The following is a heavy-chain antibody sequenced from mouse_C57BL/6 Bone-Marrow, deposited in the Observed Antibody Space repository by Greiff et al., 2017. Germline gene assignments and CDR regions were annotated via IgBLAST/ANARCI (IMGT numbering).Heavy chain of an antibody. CDR2: IDPENGDT. V-gene: IGHV14-4*01. Sequence: EVQLVESGAELVRPGASVKLSCTASGFNIKDDYMHWVKQRPEQGLEWIGWIDPENGDTEYASKFQGKATITADTSSNTAYLQLSSLTSEDTAVYYCTPFSGYYAMDDWGQRTSGTVAS. CDR1: GFNIKDDY. D-gene: IGHD3-2*02. CDR3: TPFSGYYAMDD. J-gene: IGHJ4*01.